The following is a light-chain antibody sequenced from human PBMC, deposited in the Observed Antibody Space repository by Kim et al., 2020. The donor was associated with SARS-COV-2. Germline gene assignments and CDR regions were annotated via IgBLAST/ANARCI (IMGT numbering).Light chain of an antibody. J-gene: IGKJ2*01. Sequence: DIQMTQSPSTLSTSVGDRVTITCRANETISRWLAWYQQKPGKAPKLLIYDAASLGRGVSSRFSGSGSGTEFTLSISSLQPDDFAVYYCQQYKTYPYTFGQGTKLEI. CDR3: QQYKTYPYT. CDR2: DAA. V-gene: IGKV1-5*01. CDR1: ETISRW.